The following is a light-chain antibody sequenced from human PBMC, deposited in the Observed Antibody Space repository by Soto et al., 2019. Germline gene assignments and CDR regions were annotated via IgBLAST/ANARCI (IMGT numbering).Light chain of an antibody. CDR2: GAS. J-gene: IGKJ4*01. CDR1: QSVGRN. CDR3: QQYNHWPPLT. V-gene: IGKV3-15*01. Sequence: EIVMTQSPATLSVSPGERATLSCRASQSVGRNLAWYQQKPGQAPRLLIYGASTRATGIPARFSVSGSWTEFTPTISSLQSEDFAIYSCQQYNHWPPLTFGGGTKVEIK.